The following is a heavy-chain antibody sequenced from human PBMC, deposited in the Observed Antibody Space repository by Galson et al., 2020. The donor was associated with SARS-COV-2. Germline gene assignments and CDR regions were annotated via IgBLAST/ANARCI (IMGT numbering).Heavy chain of an antibody. V-gene: IGHV4-38-2*01. CDR1: GYSISSDYY. J-gene: IGHJ1*01. Sequence: SETLSLTCAVSGYSISSDYYWAWIRQPPGKGLEWIGTIYHTGKTYYNPSLKSRLTISIDTSKDQFYLSLTSVTAADTAAYYCARAGSGHVEYFHYWGQGTLVTISS. D-gene: IGHD6-19*01. CDR3: ARAGSGHVEYFHY. CDR2: IYHTGKT.